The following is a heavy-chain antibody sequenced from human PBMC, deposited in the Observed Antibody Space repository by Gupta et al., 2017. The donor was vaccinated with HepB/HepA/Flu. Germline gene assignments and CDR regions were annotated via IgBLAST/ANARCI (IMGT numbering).Heavy chain of an antibody. V-gene: IGHV4-59*01. J-gene: IGHJ5*02. D-gene: IGHD3-3*01. Sequence: QVQLQESGPGLVKPSETLSLTCTVSGGSLSSYYWSWIRQPPGKGLEWIGYIYYSGSTNYNPSLKSRVTISVDTSKNQFSLKLSSVTAADTAVYYCARLSGTRWFDPWGQGTLVTVSS. CDR2: IYYSGST. CDR1: GGSLSSYY. CDR3: ARLSGTRWFDP.